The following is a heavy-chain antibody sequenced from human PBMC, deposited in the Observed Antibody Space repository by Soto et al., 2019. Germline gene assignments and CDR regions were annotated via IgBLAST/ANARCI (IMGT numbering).Heavy chain of an antibody. D-gene: IGHD3-10*01. Sequence: GGSLRLSCAASGFNFNTFAMSWIRQAPGKGLEWVSHISSSGGSRDYADSVRGRFTISRDNSKNVLFLQMNSLRAEDTAVYYCAKDSYGSGTDYFYGMDVRGQGTTVTVSS. CDR1: GFNFNTFA. CDR2: ISSSGGSR. V-gene: IGHV3-23*01. CDR3: AKDSYGSGTDYFYGMDV. J-gene: IGHJ6*02.